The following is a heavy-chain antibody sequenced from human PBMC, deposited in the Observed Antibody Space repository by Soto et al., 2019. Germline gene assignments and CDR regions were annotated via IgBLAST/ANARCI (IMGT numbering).Heavy chain of an antibody. CDR3: VREAEVAVAGHSGVIEY. CDR2: ISYDGSNK. CDR1: GFTFSSYA. D-gene: IGHD6-19*01. Sequence: QVQLVESGGGVVQPGRSLRLSCAASGFTFSSYAMHWVRQAPGKGLEWVAVISYDGSNKYYADSVKGRFTITRDNSKNTMYLQMNSLRAEDKAVYYCVREAEVAVAGHSGVIEYWGQGTLVTVSS. J-gene: IGHJ4*02. V-gene: IGHV3-30-3*01.